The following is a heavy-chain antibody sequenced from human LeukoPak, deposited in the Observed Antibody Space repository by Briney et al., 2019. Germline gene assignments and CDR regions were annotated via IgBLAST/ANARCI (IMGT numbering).Heavy chain of an antibody. J-gene: IGHJ6*03. D-gene: IGHD3-10*01. CDR3: ARVSLVRGVIFPYYYMDV. CDR2: IKQDGSEK. V-gene: IGHV3-7*01. CDR1: GFTFSSYW. Sequence: PGGSLRLSCAASGFTFSSYWMSWVRQAPGKGLEWVANIKQDGSEKYHVDSVKGRFTISRDNAKNSLYLQMNSLRAEDTAVYYCARVSLVRGVIFPYYYMDVWGKGTTVTVSS.